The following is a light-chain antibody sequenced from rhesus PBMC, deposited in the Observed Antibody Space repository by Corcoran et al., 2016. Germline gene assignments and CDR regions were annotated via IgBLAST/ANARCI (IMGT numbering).Light chain of an antibody. CDR2: KAS. V-gene: IGKV1-74*01. J-gene: IGKJ4*01. CDR1: ENVNNY. Sequence: DIQMTQSPSSLSASVGDRVTITCRASENVNNYLHWYQQKPGKAPKPLIYKASTWKSGVPSRFSGSGSVTDFTLTISSLQPEDFATYYCQHSYGTPLTFGGGTKVELK. CDR3: QHSYGTPLT.